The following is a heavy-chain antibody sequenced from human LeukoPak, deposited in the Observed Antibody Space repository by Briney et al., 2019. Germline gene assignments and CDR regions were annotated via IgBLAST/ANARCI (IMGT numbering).Heavy chain of an antibody. CDR2: IYSGGST. Sequence: PGGSLRLSCAASGFTVSSNYMSWVRQAPGKGLEWVSVIYSGGSTYYADSVKGRFTISRDNSKNTLYLQMNSLRAEDTAVYYCAKASDYYGSGSFDYWGQGTLVTVSS. CDR1: GFTVSSNY. J-gene: IGHJ4*02. D-gene: IGHD3-10*01. CDR3: AKASDYYGSGSFDY. V-gene: IGHV3-53*01.